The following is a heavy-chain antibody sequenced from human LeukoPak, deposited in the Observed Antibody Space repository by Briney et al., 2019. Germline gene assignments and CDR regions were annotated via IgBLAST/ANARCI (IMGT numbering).Heavy chain of an antibody. CDR2: ISWNSGSI. D-gene: IGHD6-6*01. CDR3: ASRAPFDY. V-gene: IGHV3-9*01. Sequence: GGSLRLSCAASGFTFDDYAMHWVWQAPGKGLEWVSGISWNSGSIGYADSVKGRFTISRDNAKNSLYLQMNSLRAEDTAVYYCASRAPFDYWGQGTLVTVSS. J-gene: IGHJ4*02. CDR1: GFTFDDYA.